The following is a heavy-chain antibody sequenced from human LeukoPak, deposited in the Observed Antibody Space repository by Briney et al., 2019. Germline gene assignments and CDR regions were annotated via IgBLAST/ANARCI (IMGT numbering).Heavy chain of an antibody. V-gene: IGHV1-69*05. CDR3: ARGETILNWFDP. Sequence: ASVKVSCKASGGTFSSEAFIWVRQAPGQGLEWMGGIIPIFGRPDYAQKFQDIVTITTDESTNTVYMELSSLRSEDTAVYYCARGETILNWFDPWGQGTLVTVSS. D-gene: IGHD1-1*01. J-gene: IGHJ5*02. CDR2: IIPIFGRP. CDR1: GGTFSSEA.